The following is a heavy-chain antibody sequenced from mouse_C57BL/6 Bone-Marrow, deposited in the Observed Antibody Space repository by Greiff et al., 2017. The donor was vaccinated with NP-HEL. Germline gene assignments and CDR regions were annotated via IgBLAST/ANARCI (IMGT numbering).Heavy chain of an antibody. J-gene: IGHJ1*03. CDR3: ARWPVLLRPWYFDV. Sequence: QVQLQQSGAELARPGDSVKMSCKASGYTFTSYTMHWVKQRPGQGLEWIGYINPSSGYPKYNQKFKDKATLTADKSSSTADMQLSSLTSDDSAVYYCARWPVLLRPWYFDVWGTVTTVTVSS. V-gene: IGHV1-4*01. CDR2: INPSSGYP. CDR1: GYTFTSYT. D-gene: IGHD1-1*01.